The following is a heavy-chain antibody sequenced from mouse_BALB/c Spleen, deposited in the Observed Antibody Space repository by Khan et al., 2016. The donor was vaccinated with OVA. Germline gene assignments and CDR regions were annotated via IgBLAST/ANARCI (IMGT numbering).Heavy chain of an antibody. D-gene: IGHD2-3*01. J-gene: IGHJ4*01. CDR1: GYSITSDYA. V-gene: IGHV3-2*02. CDR2: ISYSGSP. Sequence: EVQLQESGPGLVKPSQSLSLTCTVTGYSITSDYAWNWIRQFPGNKLEWMGYISYSGSPNYNPALKSRISITRDTSKNQFFLQLNSVTTEDTATYYCARDGSRYNYAMDYWGQGTSVTVPS. CDR3: ARDGSRYNYAMDY.